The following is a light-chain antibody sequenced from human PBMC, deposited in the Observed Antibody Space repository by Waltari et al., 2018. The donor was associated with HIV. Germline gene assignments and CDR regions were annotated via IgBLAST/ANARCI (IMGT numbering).Light chain of an antibody. CDR1: EDIGSD. V-gene: IGKV1-17*01. CDR3: LQQHRYPLT. CDR2: SAS. Sequence: DIQLTQSPSSLSASVGDRVTVTCRASEDIGSDLAWYQQRATEAHKRLIYSASSLQNGVPSRFSGVGSGTNFTLTINGLKPEDSATFFCLQQHRYPLTFGGGTTV. J-gene: IGKJ4*01.